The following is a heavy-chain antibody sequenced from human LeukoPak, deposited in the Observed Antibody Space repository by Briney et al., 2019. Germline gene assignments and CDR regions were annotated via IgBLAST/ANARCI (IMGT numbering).Heavy chain of an antibody. Sequence: SGPTLPHPPRPRTLTHTFSGFSLNTPGVGVGWIRQPPGRALEGLALIYWDDDTRYRPSRQSRLTITQDTSNNHVRRPMPNMDSVDTATYFCALRENYYASSVFDNWGQGTLVTVSS. CDR2: IYWDDDT. J-gene: IGHJ4*02. CDR3: ALRENYYASSVFDN. V-gene: IGHV2-5*02. D-gene: IGHD3-22*01. CDR1: GFSLNTPGVG.